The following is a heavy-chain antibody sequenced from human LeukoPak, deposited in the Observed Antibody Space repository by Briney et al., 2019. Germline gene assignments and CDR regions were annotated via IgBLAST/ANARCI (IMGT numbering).Heavy chain of an antibody. CDR2: ISGSGGTT. CDR1: GFTFSSYA. J-gene: IGHJ3*02. Sequence: PGGSLRLSCAASGFTFSSYAMSWVRRAPGKGLEWVSGISGSGGTTYYADSVKGRFTISRDNSKNTLYLQMNSLRAEDTALYYCAKETASGYGAFDIWGQGTIVTVSS. V-gene: IGHV3-23*01. CDR3: AKETASGYGAFDI. D-gene: IGHD3-22*01.